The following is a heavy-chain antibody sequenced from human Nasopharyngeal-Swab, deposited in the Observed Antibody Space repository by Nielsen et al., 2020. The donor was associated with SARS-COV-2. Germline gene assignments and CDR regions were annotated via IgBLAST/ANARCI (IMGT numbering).Heavy chain of an antibody. CDR3: ARGCVLTGPSCYYYGMDV. V-gene: IGHV3-21*01. J-gene: IGHJ6*02. D-gene: IGHD3-9*01. CDR1: GLGFSNYE. CDR2: ISSSSSYI. Sequence: GGSLRLSCAASGLGFSNYEMNWVRQAPGKGLEWVSSISSSSSYIYYADSVKGRFTISRDNAKNSLYLQMNSLRAEDTAVYYCARGCVLTGPSCYYYGMDVWGQGTTVTVSS.